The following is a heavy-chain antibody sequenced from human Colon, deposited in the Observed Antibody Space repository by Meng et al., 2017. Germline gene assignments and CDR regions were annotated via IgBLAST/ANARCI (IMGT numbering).Heavy chain of an antibody. CDR3: ARSGSSGWIDY. CDR1: GDSVSRNSAA. CDR2: TYYRSKWYN. J-gene: IGHJ4*02. V-gene: IGHV6-1*01. Sequence: QVNMQLSGPGLVNPSQTLSPTCSISGDSVSRNSAAWSWTRQSPSRGIEWLGRTYYRSKWYNGYAVSVKSRITINPDTSKNQFSLQLNSVTPEDTAMYYCARSGSSGWIDYWGQGTLVTVSS. D-gene: IGHD6-19*01.